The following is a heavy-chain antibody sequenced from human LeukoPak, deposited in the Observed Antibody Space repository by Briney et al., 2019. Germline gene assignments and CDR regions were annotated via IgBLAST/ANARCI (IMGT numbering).Heavy chain of an antibody. CDR2: IYYSGRA. J-gene: IGHJ4*02. Sequence: SETLSLTCTVSGASISSTSDYWGWIRQPPGKGLEWIGTIYYSGRAYHNPSLRSRLTISVDTSKNQFSLKLNSVTATGTAIYYCVRQKQHCDGGSCFPPDCWGQGTLVTVSS. CDR1: GASISSTSDY. V-gene: IGHV4-39*01. D-gene: IGHD2-15*01. CDR3: VRQKQHCDGGSCFPPDC.